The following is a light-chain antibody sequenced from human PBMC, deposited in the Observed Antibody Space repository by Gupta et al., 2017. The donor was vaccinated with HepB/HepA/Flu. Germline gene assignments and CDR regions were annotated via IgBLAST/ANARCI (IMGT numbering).Light chain of an antibody. J-gene: IGKJ2*01. CDR2: DAS. V-gene: IGKV1-39*01. CDR1: QSISKY. Sequence: DIHMTHSPSSLSASVGDRVTMPCRASQSISKYLNWYQQKPGKAPKLLSYDASSLQSGVPSRFSGSGSGTDFTLTISILHPEDFAIYYCQQSYTSPYTFGQGTKLEIK. CDR3: QQSYTSPYT.